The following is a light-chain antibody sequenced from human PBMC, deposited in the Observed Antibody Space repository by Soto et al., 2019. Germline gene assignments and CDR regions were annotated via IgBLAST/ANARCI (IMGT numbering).Light chain of an antibody. V-gene: IGKV3-11*01. J-gene: IGKJ5*01. CDR2: DAS. CDR1: QSVKTF. CDR3: QQRSNWPIT. Sequence: EIVLTQSPATLSLSPGERATFSCRASQSVKTFLVWYQQRPGQAPRRLIHDASHRAAGIPARFSGSGSWTDYTLTISSLGPEDWALYCGQQRSNWPITFGQGTRLEIK.